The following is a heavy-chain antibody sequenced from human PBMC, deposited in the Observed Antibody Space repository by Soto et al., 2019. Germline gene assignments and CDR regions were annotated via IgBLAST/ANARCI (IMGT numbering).Heavy chain of an antibody. V-gene: IGHV4-34*01. CDR1: GGSFSGYY. J-gene: IGHJ4*02. Sequence: SETLSLTCAVYGGSFSGYYCSWIRQPPGKGLEWIGEINHSGSTNYNPSLKSRVTISVDTSKNQFSLKLSSVTAADTAVYYCARVSRDQKQGYDFWSGYPRHYYFDYWGQGTLVTVSS. D-gene: IGHD3-3*01. CDR3: ARVSRDQKQGYDFWSGYPRHYYFDY. CDR2: INHSGST.